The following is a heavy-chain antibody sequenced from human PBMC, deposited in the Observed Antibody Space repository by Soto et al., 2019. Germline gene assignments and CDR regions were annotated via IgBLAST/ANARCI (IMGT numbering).Heavy chain of an antibody. D-gene: IGHD6-13*01. CDR3: VRRHVSATGIDWFDP. CDR1: GYTFTSYG. J-gene: IGHJ5*02. Sequence: GASVKVSCKVSGYTFTSYGIHWVRQAPGQRLEWMGWINAANGDTKYSPKFQGRVTITRDTSASTAYMELSSLRSEDTAVYYCVRRHVSATGIDWFDPWGQGTLVTVSS. V-gene: IGHV1-3*01. CDR2: INAANGDT.